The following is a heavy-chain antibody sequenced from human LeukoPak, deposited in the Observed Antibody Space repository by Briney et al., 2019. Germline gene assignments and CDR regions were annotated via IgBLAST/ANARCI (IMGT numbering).Heavy chain of an antibody. CDR1: SGFITSYY. Sequence: SETLSLTCTVSSGFITSYYWSWIRQPPGKALEWIGFIHYSGSTNYNPSLKSRVTISVDTSKNQFSLKVSSVTAADTAVYYCARVRSSSSLSPWYFDLWGRGTLVTVSS. D-gene: IGHD6-13*01. CDR3: ARVRSSSSLSPWYFDL. J-gene: IGHJ2*01. V-gene: IGHV4-59*01. CDR2: IHYSGST.